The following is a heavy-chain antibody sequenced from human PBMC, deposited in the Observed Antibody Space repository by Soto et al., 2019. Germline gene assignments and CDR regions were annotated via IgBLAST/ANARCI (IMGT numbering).Heavy chain of an antibody. D-gene: IGHD4-17*01. CDR2: IYYSGST. CDR3: ARALWTTVPFFDY. V-gene: IGHV4-59*08. CDR1: GGSISSYY. Sequence: PSETLSLTCTVSGGSISSYYWSWIRQPPGKELQYIGYIYYSGSTNYNPSLKSRVTISDDTSTNQFSLTLSSVTAADTAVYYCARALWTTVPFFDYWGQGTLVTVSS. J-gene: IGHJ4*02.